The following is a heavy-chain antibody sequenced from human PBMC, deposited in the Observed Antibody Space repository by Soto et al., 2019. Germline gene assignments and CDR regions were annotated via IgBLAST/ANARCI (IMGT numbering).Heavy chain of an antibody. J-gene: IGHJ4*02. V-gene: IGHV3-53*05. D-gene: IGHD3-16*01. CDR1: GFTVSSSNY. CDR3: AKTAGYDCVWGSFGLAC. Sequence: GGSVRLSCVVSGFTVSSSNYMSWVRQAPGKGLEWVSVIYTGGTTYYADSVKGRFTISRDDSKNKLYLQMNSLRVEDTAIYYCAKTAGYDCVWGSFGLACWGQGTLVTVAS. CDR2: IYTGGTT.